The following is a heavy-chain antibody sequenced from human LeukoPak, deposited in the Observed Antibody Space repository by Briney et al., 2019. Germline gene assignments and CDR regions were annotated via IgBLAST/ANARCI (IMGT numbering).Heavy chain of an antibody. Sequence: PGGSLRLSCAASGFTFSNYWMSWVRQAPGKGLEWVANIKEDGSEKYYVDSVKGRFTISRDNAKNSLYLQMNSLRAEDTAVYYCARSFRGLRDDYWGQGTLVTVSS. D-gene: IGHD3-10*01. CDR2: IKEDGSEK. V-gene: IGHV3-7*03. CDR3: ARSFRGLRDDY. J-gene: IGHJ4*02. CDR1: GFTFSNYW.